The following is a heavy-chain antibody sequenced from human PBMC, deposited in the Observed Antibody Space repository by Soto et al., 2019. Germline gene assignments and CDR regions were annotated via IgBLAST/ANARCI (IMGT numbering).Heavy chain of an antibody. Sequence: QVQLQQWGAGLLKPSETLSLTCAVYGGSFSDFHWSWIRQPPGKGLEWIGEINHRGNTNYNPSLKSRITMSVDTSQNQFSLKMTSLTAADTAVYYCARTHYSMDVWDKGTTVTVSS. V-gene: IGHV4-34*01. CDR1: GGSFSDFH. J-gene: IGHJ6*03. CDR3: ARTHYSMDV. CDR2: INHRGNT.